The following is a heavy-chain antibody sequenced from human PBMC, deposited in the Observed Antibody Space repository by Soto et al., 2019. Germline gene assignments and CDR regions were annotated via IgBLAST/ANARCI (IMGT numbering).Heavy chain of an antibody. CDR3: GRDEVDCSSTSCKNRYYYYGRDV. CDR2: IIPIFGTA. CDR1: GGTFSSYA. V-gene: IGHV1-69*13. J-gene: IGHJ6*04. Sequence: SVKVSCKASGGTFSSYAISWVRQAPGQGLEWMGGIIPIFGTANYAQKFQGRVTITADESTSTAYMELSSLRSEDTAVYYCGRDEVDCSSTSCKNRYYYYGRDVGGKGTTVTV. D-gene: IGHD2-2*01.